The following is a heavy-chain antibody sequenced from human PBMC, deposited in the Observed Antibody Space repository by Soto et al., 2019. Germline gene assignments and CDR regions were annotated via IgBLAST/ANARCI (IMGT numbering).Heavy chain of an antibody. CDR2: IKSKTDGGTT. J-gene: IGHJ6*02. CDR1: CFTFSNAW. D-gene: IGHD3-3*01. CDR3: ATERGAIFWVVMHTCCYHYGMDV. Sequence: GGSLRLSCAATCFTFSNAWMNWVRQAPGKGLEWVGRIKSKTDGGTTDYAAPVKGRFTISRDDSKNTLYLQMNSLKTEDTAVYYCATERGAIFWVVMHTCCYHYGMDVWGQGTTVTVSS. V-gene: IGHV3-15*07.